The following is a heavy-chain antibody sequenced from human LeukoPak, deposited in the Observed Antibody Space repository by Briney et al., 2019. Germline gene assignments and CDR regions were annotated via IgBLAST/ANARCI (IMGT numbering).Heavy chain of an antibody. V-gene: IGHV4-4*07. CDR1: GGSFTSYS. CDR2: VYTSGST. J-gene: IGHJ4*02. D-gene: IGHD1-26*01. Sequence: SETLSLTCSVFGVSGGSFTSYSWTWIRQSAEKGLEWIGRVYTSGSTNFNPSLQSRVTMLLDTSKNQFSLTLNSVTAADTAVYYCARALRGSTTYYFDYWGRGILVTASS. CDR3: ARALRGSTTYYFDY.